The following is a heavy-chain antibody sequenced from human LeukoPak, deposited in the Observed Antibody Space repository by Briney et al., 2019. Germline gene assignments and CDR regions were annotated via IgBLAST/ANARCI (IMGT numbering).Heavy chain of an antibody. CDR3: ARVGSHCFDC. J-gene: IGHJ4*02. CDR2: IYYSGSA. Sequence: SETLSLTCTVSGASISSYYWSWIRQPPGKGLEWIGYIYYSGSANYNPSLKSRVTISVDTSKNQFSLRLSSVTAADTAVYYCARVGSHCFDCWGQGTLVTVSS. D-gene: IGHD6-13*01. CDR1: GASISSYY. V-gene: IGHV4-59*01.